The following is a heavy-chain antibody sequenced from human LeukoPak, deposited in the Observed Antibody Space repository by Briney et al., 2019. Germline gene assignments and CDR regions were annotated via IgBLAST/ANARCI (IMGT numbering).Heavy chain of an antibody. CDR3: ARETDSTLFDY. CDR1: GFTFSIYE. J-gene: IGHJ4*02. D-gene: IGHD2-2*01. V-gene: IGHV3-48*03. Sequence: GSLRLSCAASGFTFSIYEMNWVRQAPGKGLEWVSYISSSGSTIYCADPLKGRFTISRDNAKNSVHLQMNSLRAEDTAVYYCARETDSTLFDYWGQGTLVTVSS. CDR2: ISSSGSTI.